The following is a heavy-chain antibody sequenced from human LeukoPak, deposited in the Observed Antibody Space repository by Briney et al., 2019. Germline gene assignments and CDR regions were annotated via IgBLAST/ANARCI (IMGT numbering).Heavy chain of an antibody. CDR1: GFTFSSYS. D-gene: IGHD3-16*01. CDR3: AGGAQTYNWYFDL. V-gene: IGHV3-23*01. CDR2: ISGSGGST. Sequence: GGSLRLSCAASGFTFSSYSMNWVRQAPGKGLEWVSGISGSGGSTYYADSVKGRLTISRDNSKNTLYLQMNSLTAEDTAVYYCAGGAQTYNWYFDLWGRGTLVTVSS. J-gene: IGHJ2*01.